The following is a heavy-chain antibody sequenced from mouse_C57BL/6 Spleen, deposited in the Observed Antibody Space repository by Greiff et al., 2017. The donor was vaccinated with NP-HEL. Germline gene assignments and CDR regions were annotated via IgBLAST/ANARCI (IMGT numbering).Heavy chain of an antibody. V-gene: IGHV1-69*01. CDR1: GYTFTSYW. CDR2: IDPSDSYT. Sequence: QVQLQQPGAELVMPGASVKLSCKASGYTFTSYWMHWVKQRPGQGLEWIGEIDPSDSYTNYNQKFKGKSTLTVDKSSSTAYMQLSSLTSEDSAVYYCAIVRDDGGGYYAMDYWGQGTSVTVSS. J-gene: IGHJ4*01. D-gene: IGHD2-12*01. CDR3: AIVRDDGGGYYAMDY.